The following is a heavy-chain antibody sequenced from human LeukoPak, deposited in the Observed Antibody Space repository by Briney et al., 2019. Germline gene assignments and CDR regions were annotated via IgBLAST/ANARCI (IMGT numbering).Heavy chain of an antibody. V-gene: IGHV4-59*08. CDR3: ARRFSSRADGNGYYYGHDAFDV. D-gene: IGHD3-22*01. CDR1: GDSISSSY. CDR2: IYNSANT. Sequence: SETLSLTCSVSGDSISSSYWSWLRQPPGKGLEWIGNIYNSANTNYNPSLQSRVTISVDNSKNQSSLQLTSVSAADPAVYYCARRFSSRADGNGYYYGHDAFDVWGQGTLVTVSS. J-gene: IGHJ3*01.